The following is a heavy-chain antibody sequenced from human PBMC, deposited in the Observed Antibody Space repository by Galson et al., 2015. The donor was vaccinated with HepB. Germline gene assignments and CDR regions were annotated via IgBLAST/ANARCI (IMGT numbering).Heavy chain of an antibody. CDR1: GGTFSSYA. D-gene: IGHD1-20*01. V-gene: IGHV1-69*13. Sequence: SVKVSCKASGGTFSSYAISWVRQAPGQGLEWMGGIIPIFGTANYAQKFQGRVTITADESTSTAYMELSSLRSEDTAVYYCASERKSITGTNYWGQGTLVTVSS. CDR3: ASERKSITGTNY. J-gene: IGHJ4*02. CDR2: IIPIFGTA.